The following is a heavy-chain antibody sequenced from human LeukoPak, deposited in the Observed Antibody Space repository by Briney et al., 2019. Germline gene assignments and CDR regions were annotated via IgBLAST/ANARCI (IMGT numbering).Heavy chain of an antibody. CDR2: INSDGSST. D-gene: IGHD3-22*01. V-gene: IGHV3-74*01. J-gene: IGHJ1*01. CDR1: GFTFSSHW. CDR3: ARGRRYYDSSGCHFQH. Sequence: GGSLRLSCAASGFTFSSHWMHWVRQAPGKGLVWVSRINSDGSSTSYADSVKGRFTISRDNAKNTLYLQMNSLRAEDTAVYYCARGRRYYDSSGCHFQHWGQGTLVTVSS.